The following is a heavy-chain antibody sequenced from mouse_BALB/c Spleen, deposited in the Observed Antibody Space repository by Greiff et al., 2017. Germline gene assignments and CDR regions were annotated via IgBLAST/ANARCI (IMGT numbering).Heavy chain of an antibody. CDR1: GYAFSSYW. CDR2: IYPGDGDT. V-gene: IGHV1-80*01. CDR3: ARSLLRLGWYFDV. Sequence: VHLVESGAELVRPGSSVKISCKASGYAFSSYWMNWVKQRPGQGLEWIGQIYPGDGDTNYNGKFKGKATLTADKSSSTAYMQLSSLTSEDSAVYFCARSLLRLGWYFDVWGAGTTVTVSS. J-gene: IGHJ1*01. D-gene: IGHD1-2*01.